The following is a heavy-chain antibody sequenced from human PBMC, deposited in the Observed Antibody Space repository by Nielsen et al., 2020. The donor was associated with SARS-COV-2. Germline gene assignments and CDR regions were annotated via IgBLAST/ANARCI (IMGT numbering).Heavy chain of an antibody. CDR3: ARHQGFYSGIYHWYFDL. J-gene: IGHJ2*01. Sequence: SETLSLTCTVSGGSISSGGYYWSWIRQHPGKGLEWIGYIYYSGNTNYNPSLRSRVSISVDASKSQFSLKLTSVTAADTAVYYCARHQGFYSGIYHWYFDLWGRGTLVTVST. CDR2: IYYSGNT. CDR1: GGSISSGGYY. D-gene: IGHD1-26*01. V-gene: IGHV4-61*08.